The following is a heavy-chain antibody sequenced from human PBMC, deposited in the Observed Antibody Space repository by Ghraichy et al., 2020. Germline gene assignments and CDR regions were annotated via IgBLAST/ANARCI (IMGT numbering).Heavy chain of an antibody. Sequence: SETLSLTCTVSGGSISSSSYYWGWIRQPPGKGLEWIGSIYYSGSTYYNPSLKSRVTISVDTSKNQFSLKLSSVTAADTAVYYCARHGSGVVVTAEKGSGFDYWGQGTLVTVSS. CDR2: IYYSGST. V-gene: IGHV4-39*01. J-gene: IGHJ4*02. D-gene: IGHD2-21*02. CDR1: GGSISSSSYY. CDR3: ARHGSGVVVTAEKGSGFDY.